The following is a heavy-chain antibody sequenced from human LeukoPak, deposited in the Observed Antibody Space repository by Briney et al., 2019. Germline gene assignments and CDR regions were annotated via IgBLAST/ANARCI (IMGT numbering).Heavy chain of an antibody. V-gene: IGHV3-23*01. D-gene: IGHD3-22*01. CDR3: ARDGDYYDSSGYYFDY. CDR2: ISGSGAST. Sequence: TGGSLRLSCAASGFTFSSYAMGWVRQAPGKGLEWVSLISGSGASTYYADSVKGRFTISRDDSKNTLYLQMNSLRAEDTAVYYCARDGDYYDSSGYYFDYWGQGTLVTVSS. CDR1: GFTFSSYA. J-gene: IGHJ4*02.